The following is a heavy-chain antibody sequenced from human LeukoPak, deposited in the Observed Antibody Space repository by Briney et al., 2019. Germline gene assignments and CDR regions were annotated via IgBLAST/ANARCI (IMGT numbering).Heavy chain of an antibody. Sequence: SVKVSCKASGGTFSSYAISWVRQAPGQGLEWMGRIIPIFGTANYAQKFQGRVTITTDESTSTAYMELSSLRSEDTAVYYCARDSIAVAGTGWFDPWGQGTLVTVSS. D-gene: IGHD6-19*01. V-gene: IGHV1-69*05. J-gene: IGHJ5*02. CDR3: ARDSIAVAGTGWFDP. CDR1: GGTFSSYA. CDR2: IIPIFGTA.